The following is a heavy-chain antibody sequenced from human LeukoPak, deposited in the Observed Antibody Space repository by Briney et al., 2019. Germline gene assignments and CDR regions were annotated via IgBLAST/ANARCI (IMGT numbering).Heavy chain of an antibody. V-gene: IGHV3-7*01. CDR1: GFSMSFYW. CDR3: ARDWGAYYHFFDY. CDR2: IKQDGSER. D-gene: IGHD3-22*01. Sequence: GGSLRLSCEASGFSMSFYWMSWVRQAPGKGLEWVGNIKQDGSERNYVDSVKGRFTISRDNAKKSLYLQMNSLRAEDTAVYYCARDWGAYYHFFDYWGQGTLVTVSS. J-gene: IGHJ4*02.